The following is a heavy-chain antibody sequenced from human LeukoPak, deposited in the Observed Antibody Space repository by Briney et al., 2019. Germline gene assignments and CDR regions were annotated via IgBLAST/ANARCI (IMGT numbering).Heavy chain of an antibody. CDR2: VYYSGSV. CDR1: GGSVTGYY. CDR3: ARYDGDDNNFDY. J-gene: IGHJ4*02. Sequence: SETLSLTCTVSGGSVTGYYWSWIRQPPGKGLEWIAYVYYSGSVNYNPSLQSRVTISVDRSKDQFSLKLSSVTAADTAVYYCARYDGDDNNFDYWGLGTLVTVSS. V-gene: IGHV4-59*02. D-gene: IGHD4-17*01.